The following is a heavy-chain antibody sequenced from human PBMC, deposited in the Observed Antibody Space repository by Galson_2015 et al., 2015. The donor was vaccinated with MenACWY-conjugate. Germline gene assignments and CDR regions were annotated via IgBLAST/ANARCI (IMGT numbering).Heavy chain of an antibody. D-gene: IGHD1-26*01. V-gene: IGHV4-39*01. CDR1: GGSISSSSYY. Sequence: TLSLTCTVSGGSISSSSYYWGWIRQPPGKGLEWIGSIYYSGSTYYNPSLKSRVTISVDTSKNQFSLKLSSVTAADTAVYYCARLPWELNPYFDYWGQGTLVTVSS. CDR3: ARLPWELNPYFDY. J-gene: IGHJ4*02. CDR2: IYYSGST.